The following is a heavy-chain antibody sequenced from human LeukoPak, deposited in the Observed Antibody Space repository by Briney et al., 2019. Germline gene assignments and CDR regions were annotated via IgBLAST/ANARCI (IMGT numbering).Heavy chain of an antibody. CDR2: ISSSSSYI. CDR1: GFTFSSYS. D-gene: IGHD4-23*01. CDR3: AIGGNSGYGFDY. J-gene: IGHJ4*02. V-gene: IGHV3-21*01. Sequence: SGGSLGLSCAASGFTFSSYSMNWVRQAPGKGLEWVSSISSSSSYIYYADSVKGRFTISRDNAKNSLYLQMNSLRAEDTAVYYCAIGGNSGYGFDYWGQGTLVTVSS.